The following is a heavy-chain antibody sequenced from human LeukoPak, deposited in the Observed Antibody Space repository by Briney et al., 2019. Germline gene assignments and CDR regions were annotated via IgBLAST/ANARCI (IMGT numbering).Heavy chain of an antibody. V-gene: IGHV3-33*06. D-gene: IGHD1-7*01. CDR3: AKSTGGGTTGPFDY. J-gene: IGHJ4*02. CDR1: GFTFSRNG. Sequence: PGGSLRLSCAASGFTFSRNGIHWVRQAPGKGLEWVAVIWYDGSNKYYADSVKGRFTISRDNSKNTLYLQMNSLRAEGTAVYYCAKSTGGGTTGPFDYWGQGTLVTVSS. CDR2: IWYDGSNK.